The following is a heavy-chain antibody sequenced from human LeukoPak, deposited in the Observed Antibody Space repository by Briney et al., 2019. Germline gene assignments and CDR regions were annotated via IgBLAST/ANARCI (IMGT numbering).Heavy chain of an antibody. CDR1: GFTFSSYW. V-gene: IGHV3-7*01. CDR2: IKQDGSEK. J-gene: IGHJ4*02. D-gene: IGHD3-10*01. Sequence: PGGSLRLSCAASGFTFSSYWMSWVRQAPGKGLEWVANIKQDGSEKYYVDSVKGRFTISRDNAKNSLYLQMNSLRAEDTAVYYCARAPDTMVRGVIYWGQGTLVTVSS. CDR3: ARAPDTMVRGVIY.